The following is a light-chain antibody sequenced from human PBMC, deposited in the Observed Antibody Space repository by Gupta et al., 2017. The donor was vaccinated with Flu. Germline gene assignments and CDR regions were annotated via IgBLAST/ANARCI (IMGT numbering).Light chain of an antibody. Sequence: DIQMTQSPSSLSASVGDSVTITCRASQSISSSLTWYQHKLGKAPKLLIYAASSLESGVPSRFSGSGSGTDFTLTISGLQPAVFATYYCQQSYSRRTFGQGTKVEI. V-gene: IGKV1-39*01. J-gene: IGKJ1*01. CDR3: QQSYSRRT. CDR1: QSISSS. CDR2: AAS.